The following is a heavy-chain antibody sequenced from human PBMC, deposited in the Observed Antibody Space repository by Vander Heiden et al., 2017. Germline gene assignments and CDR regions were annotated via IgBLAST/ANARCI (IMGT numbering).Heavy chain of an antibody. J-gene: IGHJ4*01. Sequence: QVQLVQSGAEVKKPGSSVKVSCKASGGTFNSYSITWVRQAPGQGLECMGGIIPILGTANYAQKFQGRVALTADESTSTVYMELSSLRSEDTAVYYCTRWYYYDSSGYSCFDCWGHGP. CDR1: GGTFNSYS. D-gene: IGHD3-22*01. CDR3: TRWYYYDSSGYSCFDC. CDR2: IIPILGTA. V-gene: IGHV1-69*01.